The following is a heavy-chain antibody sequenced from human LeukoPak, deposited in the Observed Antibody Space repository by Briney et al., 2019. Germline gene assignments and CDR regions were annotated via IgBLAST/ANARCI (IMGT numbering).Heavy chain of an antibody. CDR2: IIPIFGTV. V-gene: IGHV1-69*13. D-gene: IGHD3-10*01. Sequence: GASVKVSCKASGGTFSSYAINWVRQAPGQGLEWMGGIIPIFGTVNYAQKFQGRVTITADESTSTAYMDLSSLKSEDTAVYYCATRLRDYYGSGSRPFDYWGQGTLVTVSS. J-gene: IGHJ4*02. CDR3: ATRLRDYYGSGSRPFDY. CDR1: GGTFSSYA.